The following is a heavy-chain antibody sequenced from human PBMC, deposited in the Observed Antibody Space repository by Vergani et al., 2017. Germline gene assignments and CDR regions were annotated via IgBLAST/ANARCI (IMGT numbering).Heavy chain of an antibody. CDR1: GFTFSDHY. D-gene: IGHD3-9*01. CDR3: ARETDTGSSVSYNYYAMDV. CDR2: MSSGDSI. Sequence: EVQVVESGGGLIKPGGSMRLSCAAFGFTFSDHYMSWVRQAPGKGLEGIAYMSSGDSIYYEYSVKGRCTVSSDNTKNTLYLQMNRLRAEDTAVYYCARETDTGSSVSYNYYAMDVWGQGTTVSVSS. J-gene: IGHJ6*02. V-gene: IGHV3-69-1*02.